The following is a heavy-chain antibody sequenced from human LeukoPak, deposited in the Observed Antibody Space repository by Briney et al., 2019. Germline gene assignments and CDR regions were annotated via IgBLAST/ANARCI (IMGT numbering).Heavy chain of an antibody. J-gene: IGHJ4*02. D-gene: IGHD3-10*01. Sequence: GGSLRLSCAASGFTFSSYEMNWVRQAPGKGLEWVSHISGSGDSIYYADSVKGRFTTSRDNAKNLLYLQMNSLRAEDTAVYFCARDWATTWYGEYFDYWGQGTLVTVSS. CDR3: ARDWATTWYGEYFDY. V-gene: IGHV3-48*03. CDR2: ISGSGDSI. CDR1: GFTFSSYE.